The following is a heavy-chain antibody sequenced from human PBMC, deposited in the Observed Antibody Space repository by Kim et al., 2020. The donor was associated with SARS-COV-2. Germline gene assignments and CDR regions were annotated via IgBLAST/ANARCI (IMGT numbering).Heavy chain of an antibody. V-gene: IGHV4-59*01. Sequence: SETLSLTCTVSGGSISSYYWSWIRQPPGKGLEWIGYIYYSGSTNYNPSLKSRVTISVDTSKNQFSLKLSSVTAADTAVYYCAWSVMGDSMDVWGQGTTVTVSS. J-gene: IGHJ6*02. D-gene: IGHD2-21*02. CDR2: IYYSGST. CDR3: AWSVMGDSMDV. CDR1: GGSISSYY.